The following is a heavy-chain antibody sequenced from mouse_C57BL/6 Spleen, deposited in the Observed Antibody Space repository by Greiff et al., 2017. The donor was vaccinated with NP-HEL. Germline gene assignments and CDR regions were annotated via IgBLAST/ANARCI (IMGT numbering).Heavy chain of an antibody. CDR2: IYPGDGDT. Sequence: QVQLKESGAELVKPGASVKISCKASGYAFSSYWMNWVKQRPGKGLEWIGQIYPGDGDTNYNGKFKGKATLTADKSSSTAYMQLSSLTSEDSAVYFCARGYDGYSPFDYWGQGTTLTVSS. V-gene: IGHV1-80*01. CDR3: ARGYDGYSPFDY. D-gene: IGHD2-3*01. CDR1: GYAFSSYW. J-gene: IGHJ2*01.